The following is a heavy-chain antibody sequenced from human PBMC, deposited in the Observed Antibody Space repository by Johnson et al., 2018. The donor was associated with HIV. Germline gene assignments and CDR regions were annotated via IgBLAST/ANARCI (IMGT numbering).Heavy chain of an antibody. CDR3: AKVHSSSSLNGAFDI. Sequence: VQLVESGGGLVQPGRSLRLSCAASGFTFDDYAMHWVRQAPGKGLEWVSGISWNSGSIGYADSVKGRFTISRDNAQNSLYLQMNSLRAEDTALYYCAKVHSSSSLNGAFDIWGQGTMVTVSS. J-gene: IGHJ3*02. CDR2: ISWNSGSI. V-gene: IGHV3-9*01. D-gene: IGHD6-6*01. CDR1: GFTFDDYA.